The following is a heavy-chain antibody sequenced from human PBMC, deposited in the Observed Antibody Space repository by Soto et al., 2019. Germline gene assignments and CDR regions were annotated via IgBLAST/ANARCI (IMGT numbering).Heavy chain of an antibody. CDR1: GGFISSGGYS. Sequence: PSETLSLTCAVFGGFISSGGYSWRWIRPPPGKGLEWIRHIYHSGSTYYMPSLKSRVIISVDRSKNQFSMKLRSETAADTAVYYCARGVALYSSSWGRRRSAGNWFDPSGQGTLVT. CDR3: ARGVALYSSSWGRRRSAGNWFDP. D-gene: IGHD6-13*01. CDR2: IYHSGST. V-gene: IGHV4-30-2*01. J-gene: IGHJ5*02.